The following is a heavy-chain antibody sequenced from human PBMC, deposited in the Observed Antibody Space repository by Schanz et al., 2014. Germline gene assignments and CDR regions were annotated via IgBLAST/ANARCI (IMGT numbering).Heavy chain of an antibody. Sequence: QVQLEQSGAEVKKPGASVKVSCKTSGYAFSDYGITWVRQAPGQGLQWMGWISPYTGNTNYAQTLQGRITLTTDTATSTAYMELRSLRSDDTAVHYCARGGYSSGWYDRDIAHFDYWGQGTLVTVSS. CDR2: ISPYTGNT. CDR3: ARGGYSSGWYDRDIAHFDY. CDR1: GYAFSDYG. V-gene: IGHV1-18*01. D-gene: IGHD6-19*01. J-gene: IGHJ4*02.